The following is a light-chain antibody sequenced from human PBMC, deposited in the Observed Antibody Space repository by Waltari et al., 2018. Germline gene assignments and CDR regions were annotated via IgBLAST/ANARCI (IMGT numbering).Light chain of an antibody. CDR3: QQTYTFPLT. CDR2: TAS. Sequence: DIQITQSPSSVSASVGDRVTITCRASQGVDKWLAWYQQKPGKAPKLLIHTASTLHSGVPSRFSGSGSGTDFTLTISNLQPDDFAGYYCQQTYTFPLTFGQGTRLEIK. V-gene: IGKV1-12*01. J-gene: IGKJ5*01. CDR1: QGVDKW.